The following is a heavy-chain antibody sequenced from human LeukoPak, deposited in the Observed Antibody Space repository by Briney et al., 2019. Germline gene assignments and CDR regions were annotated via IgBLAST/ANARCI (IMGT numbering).Heavy chain of an antibody. V-gene: IGHV4-34*01. CDR3: ARAPLRYFDWSPDWFDP. CDR1: GGSFSGYY. J-gene: IGHJ5*02. D-gene: IGHD3-9*01. Sequence: KPSETLSLTCAVYGGSFSGYYWSWIRQPPGKGLEWTGEINHSGSTNYNPSLKSRVTISVDTSKNQFSLKLSSVTAADTAVYYCARAPLRYFDWSPDWFDPWGQGTLVTVSS. CDR2: INHSGST.